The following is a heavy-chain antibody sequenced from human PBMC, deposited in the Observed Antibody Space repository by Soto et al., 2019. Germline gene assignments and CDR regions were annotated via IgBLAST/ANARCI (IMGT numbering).Heavy chain of an antibody. CDR1: GYTFTSYD. V-gene: IGHV1-8*01. CDR2: MNPNSGNT. Sequence: QVQLVQSGAEVKKPGASVKVSCKASGYTFTSYDINWVRQATGQGLEWMGWMNPNSGNTGYAQKFQGRVTMTRNTSISTAYMELSSLRSEDTAVYYCARGGYCSGGSCYRHNYFDYWGQGTLVTVSS. D-gene: IGHD2-15*01. J-gene: IGHJ4*02. CDR3: ARGGYCSGGSCYRHNYFDY.